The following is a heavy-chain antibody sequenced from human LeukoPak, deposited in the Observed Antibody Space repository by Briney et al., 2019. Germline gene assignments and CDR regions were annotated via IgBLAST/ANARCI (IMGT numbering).Heavy chain of an antibody. Sequence: PGGSLRLSCAASGFTFSSYAMSWVRQAPGKGLEWVSAISGSGGSTYYADSVKGRFTISRDNSKNTPYLQMNSLRAEDTAVYYCARDRGGSAYCGGDCYNDAFDIWGQGTMVTVSS. V-gene: IGHV3-23*01. CDR3: ARDRGGSAYCGGDCYNDAFDI. CDR1: GFTFSSYA. CDR2: ISGSGGST. J-gene: IGHJ3*02. D-gene: IGHD2-21*02.